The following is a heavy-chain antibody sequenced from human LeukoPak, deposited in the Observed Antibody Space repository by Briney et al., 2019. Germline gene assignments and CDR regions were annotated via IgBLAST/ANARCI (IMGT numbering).Heavy chain of an antibody. CDR2: INSDGSST. Sequence: GGSLRLSCAASGFTFSSYWMHWVRQAPGKGLVWVSRINSDGSSTSYADSVKGRFTISRDNSKNTLYLQMNSLRAEDTAVYYCAKDRVTMIVEASWFDPWGQGTLVTVSS. V-gene: IGHV3-74*01. J-gene: IGHJ5*02. CDR3: AKDRVTMIVEASWFDP. D-gene: IGHD3-22*01. CDR1: GFTFSSYW.